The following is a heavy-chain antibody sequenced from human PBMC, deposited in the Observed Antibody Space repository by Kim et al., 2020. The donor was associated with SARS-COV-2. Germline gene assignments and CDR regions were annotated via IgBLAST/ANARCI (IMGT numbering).Heavy chain of an antibody. CDR3: ARLSSTSRPSFDY. J-gene: IGHJ4*02. V-gene: IGHV4-61*01. CDR2: IYYSGST. D-gene: IGHD2-2*01. CDR1: GGSVSSGSYY. Sequence: SETLSLTCTVSGGSVSSGSYYWSWIRQPPGKGLEWIGYIYYSGSTNYNPSLKSRVTISVDTSKNQFSLKLSSVTAADTAVYYCARLSSTSRPSFDYWGQGTLVTVSS.